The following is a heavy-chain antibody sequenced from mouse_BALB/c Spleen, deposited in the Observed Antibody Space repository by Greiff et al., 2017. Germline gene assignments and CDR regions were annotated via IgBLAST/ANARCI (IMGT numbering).Heavy chain of an antibody. CDR1: GYTFTDYE. CDR2: IDPETGGT. V-gene: IGHV1-15*01. J-gene: IGHJ1*01. D-gene: IGHD1-1*01. CDR3: TRITTVVDWYFDV. Sequence: QVQLKESGAELVRPGASVTLSCKASGYTFTDYEMHWVKQTPVHGLEWIGAIDPETGGTAYNQKFKGKATLTADKSSSTAYMELRSLTSEDSAVYYCTRITTVVDWYFDVWGAGTTVTVSS.